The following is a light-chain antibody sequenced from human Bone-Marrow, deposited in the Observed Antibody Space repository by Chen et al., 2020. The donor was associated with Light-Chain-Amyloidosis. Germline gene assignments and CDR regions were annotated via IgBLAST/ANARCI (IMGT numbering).Light chain of an antibody. CDR3: QSADSSGTYEVI. CDR2: KDT. Sequence: ALTQPPSVPVSPGQTARITCSGDDLPTKYAYWYQQKPGQATVLVIHKDTERPSGISERFSGSSSGTTATLTISGVQAEDEADYHCQSADSSGTYEVIFGGGTKLTVL. J-gene: IGLJ2*01. V-gene: IGLV3-25*03. CDR1: DLPTKY.